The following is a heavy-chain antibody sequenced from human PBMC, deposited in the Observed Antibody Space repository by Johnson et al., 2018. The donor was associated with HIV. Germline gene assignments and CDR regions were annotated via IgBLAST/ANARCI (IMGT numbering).Heavy chain of an antibody. V-gene: IGHV3-30*04. Sequence: QVQLVESGGGVVQPGRSLRLSCAASKFTFRTYTMHWVRQAPGKGLEWVALISSDGYNKYYADSVKGRFTISRENSKSTLSLQMNTLRAEDTAIYYCARPRIEVLPAGAFDLWGPGTIVTVSP. CDR2: ISSDGYNK. CDR1: KFTFRTYT. D-gene: IGHD2-2*01. CDR3: ARPRIEVLPAGAFDL. J-gene: IGHJ3*01.